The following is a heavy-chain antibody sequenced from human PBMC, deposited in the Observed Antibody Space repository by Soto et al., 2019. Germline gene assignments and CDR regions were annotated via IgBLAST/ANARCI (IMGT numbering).Heavy chain of an antibody. V-gene: IGHV1-8*01. CDR3: ARPYRRSLYQGIGV. CDR2: MNANSGHT. D-gene: IGHD3-16*02. J-gene: IGHJ6*02. CDR1: GYTFSSYD. Sequence: APVKVSCKASGYTFSSYDINWVRQAAGQGLEWMGWMNANSGHTGYAQKFQGRVTMTRNTSINTAYMEQSSLRSYDTAVHYCARPYRRSLYQGIGVWGQGARVTVS.